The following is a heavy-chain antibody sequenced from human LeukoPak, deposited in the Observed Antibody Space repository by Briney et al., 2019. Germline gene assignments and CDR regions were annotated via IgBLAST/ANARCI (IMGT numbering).Heavy chain of an antibody. Sequence: ASVKVSCKASGYTFTGYGISWVRQAPGQGLEWVGWISAYNGETQSAQKVQGRVTMTTDTPTSTAYVDLRSLRSDDTAVYYCARTRPMVQGWGFDYWGQGTLVTVSS. V-gene: IGHV1-18*01. CDR1: GYTFTGYG. J-gene: IGHJ4*02. D-gene: IGHD4/OR15-4a*01. CDR3: ARTRPMVQGWGFDY. CDR2: ISAYNGET.